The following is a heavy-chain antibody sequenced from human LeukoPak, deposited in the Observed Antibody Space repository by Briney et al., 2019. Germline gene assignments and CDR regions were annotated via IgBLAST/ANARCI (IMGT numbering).Heavy chain of an antibody. Sequence: GGSLRLSCAASGFTGSSYWLSWVRQAPGKGLERVANIKQDGSEKYYVDSVKGRFTISRDNAKNSLYLQMNSLRAEDTAVYYCARDRLGDSVVPAAMPWYYYGMDVWGKGTTVTVSS. D-gene: IGHD2-2*01. CDR1: GFTGSSYW. CDR3: ARDRLGDSVVPAAMPWYYYGMDV. V-gene: IGHV3-7*03. J-gene: IGHJ6*04. CDR2: IKQDGSEK.